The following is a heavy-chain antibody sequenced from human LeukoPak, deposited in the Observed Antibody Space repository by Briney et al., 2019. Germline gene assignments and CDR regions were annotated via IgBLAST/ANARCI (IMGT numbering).Heavy chain of an antibody. V-gene: IGHV1-24*01. CDR2: FDPEDGET. D-gene: IGHD3-16*01. CDR1: GYTLTELS. Sequence: ASVKVSCKVSGYTLTELSMHWVRQAPGKGLEWMGGFDPEDGETIYAQKFQGRVTITADKSTSTAYMELSSLRSEDTAVYYCASGGGFDYWGQGTLVTVSS. J-gene: IGHJ4*02. CDR3: ASGGGFDY.